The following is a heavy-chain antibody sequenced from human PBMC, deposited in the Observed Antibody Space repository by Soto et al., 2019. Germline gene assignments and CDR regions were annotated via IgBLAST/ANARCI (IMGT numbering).Heavy chain of an antibody. CDR3: AITAMTTVTTSAFDI. CDR2: ISAYNGNT. J-gene: IGHJ3*02. Sequence: QVPLVQSGAEVKKPGASVKVSCKASGYTFTSYGISWVRQAPGQGLEWMGWISAYNGNTNYAQKLQGRVTMTTDTSTSTAYMELRSLRSDDTAVYYCAITAMTTVTTSAFDIWGQGTMVTVSS. CDR1: GYTFTSYG. D-gene: IGHD4-17*01. V-gene: IGHV1-18*01.